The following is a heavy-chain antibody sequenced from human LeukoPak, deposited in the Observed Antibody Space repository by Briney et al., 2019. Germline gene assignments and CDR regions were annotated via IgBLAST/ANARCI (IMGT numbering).Heavy chain of an antibody. D-gene: IGHD2-2*03. CDR3: ARVGYCSSTSCPAHAFDI. Sequence: GGSLRLSCAASGFTASSNYMSWVRQAPGKGLEWVSVIYSGGSTYYADSVKGRFTISRDNSKNTLYLQMNSLRAEDTAVYYCARVGYCSSTSCPAHAFDIWGQGTMVTVSS. V-gene: IGHV3-66*02. CDR1: GFTASSNY. J-gene: IGHJ3*02. CDR2: IYSGGST.